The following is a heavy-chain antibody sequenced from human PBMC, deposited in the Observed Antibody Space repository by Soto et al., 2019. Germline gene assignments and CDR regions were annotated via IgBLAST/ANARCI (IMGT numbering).Heavy chain of an antibody. CDR1: GFTFSSYG. J-gene: IGHJ4*02. V-gene: IGHV3-33*01. Sequence: QVQLVESGGGVVQPGRSLRLSCAASGFTFSSYGMHWVRQAPGKGLEWVAVIWYDGSNKYYADSVKGRFTISRDNSKNTLYLQMNSLRAEDTAVYYCARDSSGWSYVDYWGQGTLVTVSS. CDR3: ARDSSGWSYVDY. CDR2: IWYDGSNK. D-gene: IGHD6-19*01.